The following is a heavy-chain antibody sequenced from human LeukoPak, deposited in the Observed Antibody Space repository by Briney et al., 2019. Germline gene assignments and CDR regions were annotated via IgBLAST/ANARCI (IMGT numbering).Heavy chain of an antibody. J-gene: IGHJ4*02. D-gene: IGHD3-22*01. CDR3: ARQGAFYYDSSGYQEFDY. Sequence: GESLKISCKGSGYSFTSYWIGWVRQMPGKGLEWMGIIYPGDSDTRYSPSFQGQVTISADKSISTAYLQWSSLKASDTAMYYRARQGAFYYDSSGYQEFDYWGQGTLVTVSS. CDR2: IYPGDSDT. V-gene: IGHV5-51*01. CDR1: GYSFTSYW.